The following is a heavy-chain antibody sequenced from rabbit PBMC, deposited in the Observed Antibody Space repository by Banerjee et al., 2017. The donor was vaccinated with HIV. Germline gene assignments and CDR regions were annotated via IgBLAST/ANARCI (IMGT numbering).Heavy chain of an antibody. CDR1: GFTLSSYW. CDR2: VYAGSSGST. V-gene: IGHV1S45*01. CDR3: ARDRYGSGSVDHDL. J-gene: IGHJ4*01. D-gene: IGHD5-1*01. Sequence: QEQLEESGGDLVKPEGSLTLTCTASGFTLSSYWICWVRQAPGKGLEWIGCVYAGSSGSTAYASWVNGRFTISKTSSTTVTLQMTSLTAADTATYFCARDRYGSGSVDHDLWGPGTLVTVS.